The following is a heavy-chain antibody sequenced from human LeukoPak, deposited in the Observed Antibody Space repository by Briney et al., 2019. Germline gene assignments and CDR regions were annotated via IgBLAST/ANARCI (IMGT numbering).Heavy chain of an antibody. Sequence: ASVKVSCKASGYTFTSYDINWVRQATGQGLEWMGWMNPNSGNTGYAQKFQGRVTMTRNTSISTAYMELSSLRSEDTAVYYCARAVRVRGVITYYFVYWGQGTLVTVSS. CDR1: GYTFTSYD. V-gene: IGHV1-8*01. CDR3: ARAVRVRGVITYYFVY. J-gene: IGHJ4*02. CDR2: MNPNSGNT. D-gene: IGHD3-10*01.